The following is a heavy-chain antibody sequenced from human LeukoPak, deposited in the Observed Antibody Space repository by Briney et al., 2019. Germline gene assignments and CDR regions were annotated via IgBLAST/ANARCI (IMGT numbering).Heavy chain of an antibody. J-gene: IGHJ4*02. CDR3: AKDLEGVPAAFRGGFDY. CDR1: GFTFSSYA. Sequence: PGGSLRLXCAASGFTFSSYAMSWVRQAPGKGLEWVSAISGSGGSTYYADSVKGRFTISRDNSKNTLYLQMNSLRVEDTAVYYCAKDLEGVPAAFRGGFDYWGQGTLVTVSS. CDR2: ISGSGGST. V-gene: IGHV3-23*01. D-gene: IGHD2-2*01.